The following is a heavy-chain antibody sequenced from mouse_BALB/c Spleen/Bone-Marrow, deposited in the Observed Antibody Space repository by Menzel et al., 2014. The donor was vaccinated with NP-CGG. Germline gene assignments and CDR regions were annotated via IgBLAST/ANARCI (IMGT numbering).Heavy chain of an antibody. CDR2: IYPGTGST. CDR1: GYTFTSYW. V-gene: IGHV1S22*01. CDR3: ARWLLLDY. J-gene: IGHJ2*01. Sequence: GSELVRPGASVKLSCKASGYTFTSYWMHWVKQRPGQGLEWIGNIYPGTGSTNYDEKFKGKATLTVDTSSRTAYMQLSSLTSEDSAVYYCARWLLLDYWGQGTTLTVSS. D-gene: IGHD2-3*01.